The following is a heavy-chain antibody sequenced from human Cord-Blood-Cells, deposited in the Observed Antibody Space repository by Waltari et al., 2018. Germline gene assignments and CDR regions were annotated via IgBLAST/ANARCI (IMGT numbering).Heavy chain of an antibody. V-gene: IGHV4-39*01. D-gene: IGHD6-13*01. CDR1: GGSISSSSYY. CDR2: IYYSGST. CDR3: ARASSSWYYFDY. J-gene: IGHJ4*02. Sequence: QLQLQESGPGLVKPSETLSLTCTVSGGSISSSSYYWGWIRQPPGKGLECIGSIYYSGSTYQNPSLKSRVTISVDTSKNQFSLKLSSVTAADTAVYYCARASSSWYYFDYWVQGTLVTVSS.